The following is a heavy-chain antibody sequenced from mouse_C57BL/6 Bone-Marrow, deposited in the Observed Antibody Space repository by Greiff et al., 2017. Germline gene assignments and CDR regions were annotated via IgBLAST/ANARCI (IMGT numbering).Heavy chain of an antibody. V-gene: IGHV1-15*01. CDR1: GYTFTDYE. CDR2: IDPETGGT. D-gene: IGHD2-3*01. CDR3: TRAIYAYYFDY. J-gene: IGHJ2*01. Sequence: VQLQQSGAELVRPGASVTLSCKASGYTFTDYEMHWVKQTPVHGLEWIGAIDPETGGTAYNQKFKGKAILTADKSSSTAYMELRSLTSEDSAVYYCTRAIYAYYFDYWGQGTTLTVSS.